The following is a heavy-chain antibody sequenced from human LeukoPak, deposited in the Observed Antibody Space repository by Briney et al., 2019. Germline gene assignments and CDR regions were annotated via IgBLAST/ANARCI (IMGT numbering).Heavy chain of an antibody. CDR1: GGSISSYY. D-gene: IGHD1-26*01. CDR2: IYYSGST. CDR3: ARAGIVGATTSPY. J-gene: IGHJ4*02. Sequence: SETLSLTCTVSGGSISSYYWSWIRQPPGKGLEWIGYIYYSGSTNYNPSLKSRVTISVDTSKNQFSLKLSSVTAEDTAVYYCARAGIVGATTSPYWGQGTLVTVSS. V-gene: IGHV4-59*12.